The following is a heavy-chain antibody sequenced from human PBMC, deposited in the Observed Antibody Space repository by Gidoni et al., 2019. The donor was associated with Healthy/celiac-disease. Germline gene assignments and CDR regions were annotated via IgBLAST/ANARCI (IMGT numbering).Heavy chain of an antibody. J-gene: IGHJ5*02. CDR1: GGSISSYY. Sequence: QVQLQESGPGLVKPSETLSLTCPVSGGSISSYYWSWIRQPPGKGLEWIGYIYYSGSTNYNPSLKSRVTISVDTSKNQFSLKLSSVTAADTAVYYCARGVGATTFDPWGQGTLVTVSS. CDR3: ARGVGATTFDP. V-gene: IGHV4-59*01. D-gene: IGHD1-26*01. CDR2: IYYSGST.